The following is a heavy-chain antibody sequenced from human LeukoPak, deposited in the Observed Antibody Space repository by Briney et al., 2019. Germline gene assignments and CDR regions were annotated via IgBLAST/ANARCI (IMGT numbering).Heavy chain of an antibody. CDR3: ARDLRGAYYYYYGMDV. CDR1: GFTFSSYW. J-gene: IGHJ6*02. CDR2: IEQDGSEK. V-gene: IGHV3-7*03. D-gene: IGHD2-15*01. Sequence: GGSLRLSCAASGFTFSSYWMSWVRQAPGKGLEWVANIEQDGSEKYYVDSVKGRFTISRDNAKNSLYLQMNSLRAEDTAVYYCARDLRGAYYYYYGMDVWGQGTTVTVSS.